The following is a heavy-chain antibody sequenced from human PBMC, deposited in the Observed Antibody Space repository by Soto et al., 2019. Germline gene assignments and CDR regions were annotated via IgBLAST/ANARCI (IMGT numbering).Heavy chain of an antibody. V-gene: IGHV3-53*02. D-gene: IGHD6-19*01. Sequence: EVQLVETGGGLIQPGGSLRLSCAASGFNVSYNYMSWVRQAPGKGLEWVSIIHSDGGTYYADSVKGRFTISRDNSRNTVYLQMNSLRAEDTAVYYCGSIAVAEGFDPWGQGTLVTVSS. CDR1: GFNVSYNY. CDR3: GSIAVAEGFDP. J-gene: IGHJ5*02. CDR2: IHSDGGT.